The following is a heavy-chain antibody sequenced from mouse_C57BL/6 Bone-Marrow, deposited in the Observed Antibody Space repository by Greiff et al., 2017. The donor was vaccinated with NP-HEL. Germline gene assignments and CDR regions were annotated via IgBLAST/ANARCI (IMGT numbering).Heavy chain of an antibody. CDR1: GYTFTSHG. Sequence: VQLQQSGAELARPGASVKLSCKASGYTFTSHGISWVKQRTGQGLEWIGEIYPRSGNTYYNEKFKGKATLTADKSSSTAYMELRSLTSEDSAVYFCLYDGYPYAMDYWGQGTSVTVSS. CDR2: IYPRSGNT. CDR3: LYDGYPYAMDY. D-gene: IGHD2-3*01. J-gene: IGHJ4*01. V-gene: IGHV1-81*01.